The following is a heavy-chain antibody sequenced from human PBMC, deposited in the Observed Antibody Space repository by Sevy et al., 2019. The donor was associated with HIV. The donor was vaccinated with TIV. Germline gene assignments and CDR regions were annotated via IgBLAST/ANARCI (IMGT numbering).Heavy chain of an antibody. CDR1: GFTFSHHK. J-gene: IGHJ4*02. V-gene: IGHV3-48*02. CDR2: ISKSGSTT. CDR3: AREENRELGTIPLDS. D-gene: IGHD7-27*01. Sequence: GESLKISCAASGFTFSHHKMNWVRQAPGKGLEWISYISKSGSTTYFADSVRGRFTISRDNAKNSLFLEMHSLTDEDTAVYYCAREENRELGTIPLDSWGRGIQVTVSS.